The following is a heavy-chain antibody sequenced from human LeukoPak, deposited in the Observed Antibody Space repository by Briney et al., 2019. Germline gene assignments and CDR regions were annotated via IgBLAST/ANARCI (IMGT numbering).Heavy chain of an antibody. D-gene: IGHD3-3*01. Sequence: SETLSPTCTVSGGSISSYYWSWIRQSPGKGLEWIGYIYYSGSTNYNPSLKSRVTISVDTSKNQFSLKLSSVTAADTAVYYCARQRFLEWYFDYWGQGTLVTVSS. V-gene: IGHV4-59*08. CDR2: IYYSGST. J-gene: IGHJ4*02. CDR1: GGSISSYY. CDR3: ARQRFLEWYFDY.